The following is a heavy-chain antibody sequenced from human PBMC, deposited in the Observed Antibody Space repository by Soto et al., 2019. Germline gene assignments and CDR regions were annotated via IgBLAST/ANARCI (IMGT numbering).Heavy chain of an antibody. Sequence: PGGSLRLSCAASGFTFSSYSMNWVRQAPGKGLEWVSAISGSGGSTYYADSVKGRFTISRDNSKNTLYLQMNSLRAEDTAVYYCARVVTISMYSSSWYGWFDPWGQGTLVTVSS. V-gene: IGHV3-23*01. J-gene: IGHJ5*02. CDR3: ARVVTISMYSSSWYGWFDP. CDR2: ISGSGGST. D-gene: IGHD6-13*01. CDR1: GFTFSSYS.